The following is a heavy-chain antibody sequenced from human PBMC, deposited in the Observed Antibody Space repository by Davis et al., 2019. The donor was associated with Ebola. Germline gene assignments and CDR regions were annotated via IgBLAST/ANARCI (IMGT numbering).Heavy chain of an antibody. CDR1: GYTFTSYA. D-gene: IGHD3-3*01. V-gene: IGHV1-3*01. CDR3: AREAVRFLEWLPTYYYYYMDV. CDR2: INAGNGNT. Sequence: ASVQVSCKASGYTFTSYAMHWVRQAPGQRLEWMGWINAGNGNTKYSQKFQGRVTITRDTSASTAYMELSSLRSEDTAVYYCAREAVRFLEWLPTYYYYYMDVWGKGTTVTVSS. J-gene: IGHJ6*03.